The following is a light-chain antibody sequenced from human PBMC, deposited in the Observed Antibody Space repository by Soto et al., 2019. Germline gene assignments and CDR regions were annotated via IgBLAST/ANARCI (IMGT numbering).Light chain of an antibody. Sequence: DIQLTQSPSLLSASVGDRVTITCRASHDISTYLAWYQQKPGKAPKLLIYAAYTLQSGVQSRFSGSGSGTEFTLTISSLQPEDFATYYCKQLKSYPSTFGGGTKVDIK. V-gene: IGKV1-9*01. CDR2: AAY. CDR1: HDISTY. CDR3: KQLKSYPST. J-gene: IGKJ4*01.